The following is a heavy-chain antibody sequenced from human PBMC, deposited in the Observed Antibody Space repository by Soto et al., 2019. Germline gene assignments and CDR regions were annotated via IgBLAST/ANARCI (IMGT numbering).Heavy chain of an antibody. V-gene: IGHV3-23*01. D-gene: IGHD3-22*01. CDR1: GFTFSSYA. J-gene: IGHJ4*02. Sequence: LRLSCAASGFTFSSYAMSWVRQAPGKGLEWVSAISGTGGSTYYADSAKGRFTISRDNSRNTLYLQMNSLRAEDTAIYYCAKDSAKFYYDSSGYPLDNWGQGTLVTVSS. CDR2: ISGTGGST. CDR3: AKDSAKFYYDSSGYPLDN.